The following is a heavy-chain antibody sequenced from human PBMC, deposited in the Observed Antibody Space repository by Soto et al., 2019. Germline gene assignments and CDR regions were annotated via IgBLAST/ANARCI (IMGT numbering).Heavy chain of an antibody. CDR2: IYYSESP. Sequence: QVQLQESGPGLVQPSKTLSLTCTVSGGSISSYYWSWIRQPPGKELQYIGYIYYSESPNYNPSLKSRVTIADDTSTNQVAPTRSSVTAADTAVYDGARGWWEREGYVMDVWGQGTTVTVSS. V-gene: IGHV4-59*08. D-gene: IGHD1-26*01. CDR3: ARGWWEREGYVMDV. CDR1: GGSISSYY. J-gene: IGHJ6*02.